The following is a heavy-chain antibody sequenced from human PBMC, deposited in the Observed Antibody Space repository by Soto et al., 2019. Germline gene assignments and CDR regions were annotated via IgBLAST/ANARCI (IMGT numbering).Heavy chain of an antibody. D-gene: IGHD3-16*01. CDR1: GFSLSSSGAA. V-gene: IGHV2-5*02. CDR3: AHSATMTMFGLVMDQGVWFDP. J-gene: IGHJ5*02. Sequence: QINLKESAPTVVKPTQTLTLTCTFSGFSLSSSGAAVGWIRQPPGRALEWVALIYWDDEKRYNRYNTSLDGSVGVTKDTSKNQGALTLTNVDPAYMATYLCAHSATMTMFGLVMDQGVWFDPWCQGT. CDR2: IYWDDEK.